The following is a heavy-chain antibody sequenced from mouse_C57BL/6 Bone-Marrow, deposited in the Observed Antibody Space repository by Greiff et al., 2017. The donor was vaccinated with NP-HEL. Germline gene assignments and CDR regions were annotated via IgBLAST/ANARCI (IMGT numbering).Heavy chain of an antibody. Sequence: QVQLKESGAALVKPGASVKMSCKASGYTFTSYWLTWVKQRPGQGLAWIGDIYPGSGSTNYNEKFKSKATLTVDTSSSTAYMQLSSLTSEDSAVYYCARGLLRWYFDVWGTGTTVTVAS. CDR1: GYTFTSYW. J-gene: IGHJ1*03. CDR3: ARGLLRWYFDV. V-gene: IGHV1-55*01. CDR2: IYPGSGST. D-gene: IGHD1-1*01.